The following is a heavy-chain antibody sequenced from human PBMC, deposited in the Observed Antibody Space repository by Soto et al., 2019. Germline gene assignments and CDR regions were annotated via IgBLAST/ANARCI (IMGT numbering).Heavy chain of an antibody. CDR1: GFSFSSYT. V-gene: IGHV3-23*01. J-gene: IGHJ4*02. CDR2: INNNSGRK. D-gene: IGHD3-22*01. Sequence: GGSLRLSCAASGFSFSSYTMNWVRQAPGKGLEWVSSINNNSGRKYYADSVKGRFTISRDNSKHNLFLQMNSLKAEDTAVYFCAKDGDYEYFDYWGQGTQVTVSS. CDR3: AKDGDYEYFDY.